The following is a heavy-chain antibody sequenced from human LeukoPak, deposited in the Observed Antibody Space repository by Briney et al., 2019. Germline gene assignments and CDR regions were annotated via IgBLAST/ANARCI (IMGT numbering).Heavy chain of an antibody. CDR1: GGSISSGGYY. J-gene: IGHJ6*03. CDR2: IYHSGTT. Sequence: PSQTLSLTCTVSGGSISSGGYYWSWIRQPPGKALEWIGYIYHSGTTYYSPSLKSRITISVDWSKNQFSLKLSSVTAADTAMYYCARSILLPDYNYYIDVWGKGTTVTVSS. V-gene: IGHV4-30-2*01. D-gene: IGHD3-22*01. CDR3: ARSILLPDYNYYIDV.